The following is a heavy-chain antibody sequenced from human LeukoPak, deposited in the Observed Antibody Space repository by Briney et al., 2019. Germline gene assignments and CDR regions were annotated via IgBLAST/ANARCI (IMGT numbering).Heavy chain of an antibody. Sequence: PGGSLRLSCAASGFTFDDYAMHWVRQAPGKGLEWVSGISWNSGSIGYADSVKGRFTISRDNAKNSLYLQMNSLRAEDTALYYCAKDMGHPVGATGWYYFDYWGQGTLVTVSS. CDR3: AKDMGHPVGATGWYYFDY. J-gene: IGHJ4*02. D-gene: IGHD1-26*01. CDR1: GFTFDDYA. V-gene: IGHV3-9*01. CDR2: ISWNSGSI.